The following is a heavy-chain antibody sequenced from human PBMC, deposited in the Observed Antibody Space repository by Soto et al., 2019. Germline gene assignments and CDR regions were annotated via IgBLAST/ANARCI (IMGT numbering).Heavy chain of an antibody. D-gene: IGHD5-12*01. Sequence: QVRLVQSGPEVKKPDASVKVSCKASGYTFSSSAISWVRQAPGQGPEGMGRISSSGVTNYAQNFQGRVTLTVDSSTTTAYMEVRSLSSADTAIYYCARDHGGYGTFDYWGQGTLVTVSS. J-gene: IGHJ4*02. CDR2: ISSSGVT. CDR1: GYTFSSSA. CDR3: ARDHGGYGTFDY. V-gene: IGHV1-18*04.